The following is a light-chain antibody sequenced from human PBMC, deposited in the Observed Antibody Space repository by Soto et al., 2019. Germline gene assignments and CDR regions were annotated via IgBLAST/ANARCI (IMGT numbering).Light chain of an antibody. Sequence: QSVLTQPPSASGAPGQRVTISCSGSDSNVGSTAVNWYQQVPGTAPKLLIFDNNKRPSGIPDRFSGSKSGTSATLAITGLQTGDEADYFCGSWDSSLSLVVFGGGTKLTVL. J-gene: IGLJ2*01. CDR3: GSWDSSLSLVV. V-gene: IGLV1-51*01. CDR2: DNN. CDR1: DSNVGSTA.